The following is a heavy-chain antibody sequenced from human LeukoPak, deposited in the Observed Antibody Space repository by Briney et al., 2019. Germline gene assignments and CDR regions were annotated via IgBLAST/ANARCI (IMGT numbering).Heavy chain of an antibody. CDR3: ARDRPSDFWSGYYYY. CDR2: ISSSSSYI. CDR1: GFTFSSYS. V-gene: IGHV3-21*01. D-gene: IGHD3-3*01. J-gene: IGHJ4*02. Sequence: GGSLRLSCAASGFTFSSYSMNWVRQAPGKGLEWVSSISSSSSYIYYADSVKGRFTISRDNAKNSLYLQMNSPRAEDTAVYYCARDRPSDFWSGYYYYWGQGTLVTVSS.